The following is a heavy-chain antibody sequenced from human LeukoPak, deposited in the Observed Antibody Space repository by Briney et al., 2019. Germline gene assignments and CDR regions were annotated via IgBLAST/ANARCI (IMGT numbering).Heavy chain of an antibody. J-gene: IGHJ4*02. V-gene: IGHV3-23*01. Sequence: PGGSLRLSCAASGFTFSSYAMSWVPQAPGKGLEWVSAISGSGGSTYYADSVKGGFTISRDNSKNTLYLQMNSLRAEDTAVYYCAKGGSSGPPRDYFDYWGQGTLVTVSS. D-gene: IGHD6-19*01. CDR3: AKGGSSGPPRDYFDY. CDR2: ISGSGGST. CDR1: GFTFSSYA.